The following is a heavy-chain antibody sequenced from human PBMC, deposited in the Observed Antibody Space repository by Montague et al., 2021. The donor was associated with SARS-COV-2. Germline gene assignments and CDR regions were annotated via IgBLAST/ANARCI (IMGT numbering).Heavy chain of an antibody. D-gene: IGHD2-15*01. J-gene: IGHJ5*02. CDR3: ARGVVVVVHRDYPARRGWFDP. Sequence: SETLSLTCAVYGGSFSGYYWNWIRQPPGKGLEWIGEINHSGTTNYNPSLKSRVTISVDTSKNQFSLKLSSVTAADMAVYYCARGVVVVVHRDYPARRGWFDPWGQGTLVSVSS. V-gene: IGHV4-34*01. CDR1: GGSFSGYY. CDR2: INHSGTT.